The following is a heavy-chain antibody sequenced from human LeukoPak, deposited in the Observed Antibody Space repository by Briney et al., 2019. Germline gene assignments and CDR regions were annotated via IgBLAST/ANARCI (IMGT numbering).Heavy chain of an antibody. J-gene: IGHJ6*02. D-gene: IGHD3-22*01. CDR1: GGSISSYY. Sequence: KPSETLSLTCTVSGGSISSYYWSWIRQPPGKGLEWIGYIYYSGSTNYNPSLKSRVTISVDTSKNQFSLKLSSVTAADTAVYYCARGPHSSGYYYYGMDVWGQGTTVTVSS. CDR3: ARGPHSSGYYYYGMDV. V-gene: IGHV4-59*08. CDR2: IYYSGST.